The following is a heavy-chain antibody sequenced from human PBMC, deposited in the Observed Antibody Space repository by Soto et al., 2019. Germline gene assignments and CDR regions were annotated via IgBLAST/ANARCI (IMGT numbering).Heavy chain of an antibody. CDR1: GGSFSGYY. Sequence: SETLSLTCAVYGGSFSGYYWSWIRQPPGKGLEWIGEINHSGSTNYNPSLKSRVTISVDTSKNQFSLKLSSVTAADTAVYYCARGHDEGSGGSPRLSYYGMDVWGQGTTVTVSS. V-gene: IGHV4-34*01. CDR3: ARGHDEGSGGSPRLSYYGMDV. D-gene: IGHD2-15*01. CDR2: INHSGST. J-gene: IGHJ6*02.